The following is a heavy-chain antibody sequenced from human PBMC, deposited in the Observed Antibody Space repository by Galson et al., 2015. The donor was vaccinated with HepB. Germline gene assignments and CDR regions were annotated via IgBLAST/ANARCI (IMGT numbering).Heavy chain of an antibody. CDR1: GGSISSSIYF. Sequence: ETLSLTCTVSGGSISSSIYFWGWIRQAPGKGLEWIGSIYYSGSTYYNPSLKSRVTISVDTSKNQFSLKLSSVTAADTAVYYCARQGNYGMDVWGQGTTVTVSS. CDR3: ARQGNYGMDV. J-gene: IGHJ6*02. CDR2: IYYSGST. V-gene: IGHV4-39*01.